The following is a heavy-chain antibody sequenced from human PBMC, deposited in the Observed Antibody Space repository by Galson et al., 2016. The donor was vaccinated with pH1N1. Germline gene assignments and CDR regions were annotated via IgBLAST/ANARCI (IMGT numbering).Heavy chain of an antibody. J-gene: IGHJ4*02. Sequence: SETLSLTCAVSGSSISSDYYWAWIRQSPGKGLEWLGTIYQTGSTYYNPAFKSRPTISVDTSKNPLSLMLTSMTAADTAVYYCARDIIIGSGTWGFWGQGTLVTVSS. V-gene: IGHV4-38-2*02. CDR2: IYQTGST. CDR3: ARDIIIGSGTWGF. D-gene: IGHD3-10*01. CDR1: GSSISSDYY.